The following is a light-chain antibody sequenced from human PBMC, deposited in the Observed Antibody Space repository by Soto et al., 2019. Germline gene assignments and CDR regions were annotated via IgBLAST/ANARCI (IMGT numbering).Light chain of an antibody. V-gene: IGKV3-20*01. CDR2: GAS. CDR3: QQYGSSPLT. CDR1: QSISRTY. J-gene: IGKJ3*01. Sequence: EIGLPQSPGTLSCTPGKRATLSGRAIQSISRTYLAWYQQKLVQAPRPLIYGASSRATGIPDRFSGSGSGTDFTLTISRLEPEDFAVYYCQQYGSSPLTFGPGTKVDIK.